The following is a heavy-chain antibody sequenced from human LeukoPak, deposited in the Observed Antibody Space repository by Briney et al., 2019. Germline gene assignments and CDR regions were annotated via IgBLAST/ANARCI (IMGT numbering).Heavy chain of an antibody. J-gene: IGHJ6*03. V-gene: IGHV4-31*03. CDR3: ARVRPNYDILTGLNYYYYMGV. Sequence: SQTLSLTCTVSGGSISSGGYYWSWIRQHPGKGLEWIGYIYYSGSTYYNSSFKSRVTISVDTSKNQFSLKLSSVTAADTAVYYCARVRPNYDILTGLNYYYYMGVWGKGTTVTVSS. CDR2: IYYSGST. D-gene: IGHD3-9*01. CDR1: GGSISSGGYY.